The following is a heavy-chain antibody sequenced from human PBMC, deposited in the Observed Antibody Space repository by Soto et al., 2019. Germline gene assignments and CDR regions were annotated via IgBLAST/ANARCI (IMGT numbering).Heavy chain of an antibody. CDR1: GFTFSSYA. CDR2: ISYDGSNK. D-gene: IGHD3-16*01. CDR3: GRDWGGGYFDY. Sequence: QVQLVESGGGVVQPGRSLRLSCAASGFTFSSYAMHWVRQAPGKGLEWVAVISYDGSNKYYADSVKGRFTISRDNSKNTLYREMNGLRAEDTAVYYCGRDWGGGYFDYWGQGTLVTVSS. V-gene: IGHV3-30-3*01. J-gene: IGHJ4*02.